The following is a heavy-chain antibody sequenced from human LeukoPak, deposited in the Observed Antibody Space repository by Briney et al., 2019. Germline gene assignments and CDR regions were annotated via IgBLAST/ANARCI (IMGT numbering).Heavy chain of an antibody. CDR3: ARSRVGAGWFDP. J-gene: IGHJ5*02. V-gene: IGHV4-61*02. Sequence: SSETLSLTCTVSGGSISSGSYYWSWIRQPAGKGLEWIGRIYTSGSTNYNPSLKSRVTISVDTSKNQFSLKLSSVTAADTAVYYCARSRVGAGWFDPWGQGTLVTVSS. CDR1: GGSISSGSYY. CDR2: IYTSGST. D-gene: IGHD1-26*01.